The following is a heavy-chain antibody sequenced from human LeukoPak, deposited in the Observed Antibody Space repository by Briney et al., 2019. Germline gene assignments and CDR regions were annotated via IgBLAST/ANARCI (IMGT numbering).Heavy chain of an antibody. J-gene: IGHJ4*02. CDR1: GFTFSSYE. CDR3: ARAGEGVWGSYSDY. V-gene: IGHV3-48*03. D-gene: IGHD3-16*01. Sequence: GGSLRLSCAASGFTFSSYEMNWVRQAPGKGLEWVSYISSSGSTIYYADSVKGRFTISRDNAKNSLYLQMNSLRAEDTAVYYCARAGEGVWGSYSDYWGQGTLVTVSS. CDR2: ISSSGSTI.